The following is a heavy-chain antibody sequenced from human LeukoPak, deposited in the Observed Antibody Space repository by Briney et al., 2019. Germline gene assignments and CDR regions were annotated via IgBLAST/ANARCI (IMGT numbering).Heavy chain of an antibody. CDR2: ISYDGSNK. Sequence: GGSLRLSCAASGFTFSSYGMHWVRQAPGKGLEWVAVISYDGSNKYYADSVKGRFTISRDNSKNTLYLQMNSLRAEDTAVYYCAKDRPSGYYDSSGYDYWDQGTLVTVSS. CDR3: AKDRPSGYYDSSGYDY. J-gene: IGHJ4*02. V-gene: IGHV3-30*18. D-gene: IGHD3-22*01. CDR1: GFTFSSYG.